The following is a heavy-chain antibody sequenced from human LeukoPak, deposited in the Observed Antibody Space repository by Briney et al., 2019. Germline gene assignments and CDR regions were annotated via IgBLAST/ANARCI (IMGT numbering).Heavy chain of an antibody. CDR3: ARDLGREHSYGPLFVDY. CDR1: GFTFSSYG. Sequence: QPGGSLRLPCAASGFTFSSYGMHWVRQAPGKGLEWVAITSFDGSNENYADSVKGRFTISRDNAKNSLYLQMNSLRAEDTAVYYCARDLGREHSYGPLFVDYWGQGTLVTVSS. D-gene: IGHD5-18*01. V-gene: IGHV3-30*03. J-gene: IGHJ4*02. CDR2: TSFDGSNE.